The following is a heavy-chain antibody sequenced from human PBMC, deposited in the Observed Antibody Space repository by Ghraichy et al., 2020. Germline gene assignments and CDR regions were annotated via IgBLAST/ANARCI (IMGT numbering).Heavy chain of an antibody. CDR2: ISTSGDST. V-gene: IGHV3-23*01. CDR3: AKKRYRGEWELPHFDY. D-gene: IGHD1-26*01. Sequence: GGSLRLSCAASGFTFSSYAMSWVRQAPGEGLEWVSGISTSGDSTYYADSVKGRFTISRDNSKNTLYLQMNSLRAEDTAIYYCAKKRYRGEWELPHFDYWGQGTLVTVSS. CDR1: GFTFSSYA. J-gene: IGHJ4*02.